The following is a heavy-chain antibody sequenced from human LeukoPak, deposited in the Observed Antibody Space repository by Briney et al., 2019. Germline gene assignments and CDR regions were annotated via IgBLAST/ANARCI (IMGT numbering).Heavy chain of an antibody. D-gene: IGHD3-10*01. J-gene: IGHJ4*02. CDR3: VRGRGSGSYYDY. Sequence: GGSLRLSCAASGFTFSSYWMHWVRQAPGKGLVWVSRITTDGSTTNYADSVKGRFTISRDNAKNMLYLQMNSLRAEDTAVYYCVRGRGSGSYYDYWGQGTLVTVSS. CDR1: GFTFSSYW. V-gene: IGHV3-74*01. CDR2: ITTDGSTT.